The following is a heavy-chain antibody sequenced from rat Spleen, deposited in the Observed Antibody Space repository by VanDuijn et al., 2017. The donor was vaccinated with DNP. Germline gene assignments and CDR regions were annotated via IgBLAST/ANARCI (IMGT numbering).Heavy chain of an antibody. CDR3: ARDRGTVATGAMDA. J-gene: IGHJ4*01. Sequence: QVQLRESGPGLVQPSETLSLTCTVSGFSLTSSSVSWVRQPSGKRPEWMGRVWYDGDTAYNSALRSRLSFSRDTSKSQVLLKVNSLQSEDTATYYCARDRGTVATGAMDAWGQGTSVTVSS. V-gene: IGHV2S18*01. CDR1: GFSLTSSS. D-gene: IGHD4-3*01. CDR2: VWYDGDT.